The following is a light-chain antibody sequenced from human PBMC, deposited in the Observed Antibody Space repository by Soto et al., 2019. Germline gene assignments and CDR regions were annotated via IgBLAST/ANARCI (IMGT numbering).Light chain of an antibody. CDR2: DVS. CDR3: CSYTSSSTPWV. V-gene: IGLV2-14*03. CDR1: SSDVDGYNY. J-gene: IGLJ1*01. Sequence: QSVLTQPASVSGSPGQSITISCTGTSSDVDGYNYVSWYQQHPGEAPKLIIYDVSDRPSGVSNRFSASKSGNTASLTISGLQPEDEADYYCCSYTSSSTPWVFGTGTKVTVL.